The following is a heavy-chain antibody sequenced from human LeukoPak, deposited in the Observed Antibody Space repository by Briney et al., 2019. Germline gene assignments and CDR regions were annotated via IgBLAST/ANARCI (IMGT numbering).Heavy chain of an antibody. Sequence: PGGSLRLSCAASGFTFSSYWMSWVRQAPGKGLEWVANIKQDGSEKYYVDSVKGRSTISRDNANNTLHLHLTGLRGDDTAVYYCVREASHVFDFWGQGTMVTVSS. CDR3: VREASHVFDF. CDR2: IKQDGSEK. J-gene: IGHJ3*01. V-gene: IGHV3-7*01. CDR1: GFTFSSYW.